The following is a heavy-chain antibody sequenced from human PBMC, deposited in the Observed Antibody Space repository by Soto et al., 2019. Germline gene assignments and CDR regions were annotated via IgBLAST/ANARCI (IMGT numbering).Heavy chain of an antibody. Sequence: GGSLRLFCAASGFTFSGSAMHWVRQASGKGLEWVGRIRSKANSYATAYAASVKGRFTISRDDSKNTAYLQMNSLKTEDTAVYYCIRHHRGAVAGDFDYWGQGTLVTVSS. V-gene: IGHV3-73*01. CDR3: IRHHRGAVAGDFDY. D-gene: IGHD6-19*01. CDR1: GFTFSGSA. J-gene: IGHJ4*02. CDR2: IRSKANSYAT.